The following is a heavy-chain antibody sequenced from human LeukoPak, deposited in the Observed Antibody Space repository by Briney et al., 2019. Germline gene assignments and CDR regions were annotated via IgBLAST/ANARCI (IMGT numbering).Heavy chain of an antibody. Sequence: GGSLRLSCAASGFTFSSYGMNWVRQAPGKGLEWVAVIWYDGSNKYYADSVKGRFTISRDNSKNTLYLQMNSLSAEDTAVYYCAKGRTYWYFDLWGCGTLVTVSS. J-gene: IGHJ2*01. CDR3: AKGRTYWYFDL. CDR1: GFTFSSYG. CDR2: IWYDGSNK. V-gene: IGHV3-30*02.